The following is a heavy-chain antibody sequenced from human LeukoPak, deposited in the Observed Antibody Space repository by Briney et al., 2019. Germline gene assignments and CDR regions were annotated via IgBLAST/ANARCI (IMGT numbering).Heavy chain of an antibody. CDR3: ASVRKDCSGGSCYRYYYYYYMDV. V-gene: IGHV4-39*07. J-gene: IGHJ6*03. CDR2: IYYSGST. Sequence: SETLSLTCTVSGGSISSSSYYWGWIRQPPGKGLEWIGRIYYSGSTYYNPSLKSRVTISVDTSKNQFSLKLSSVTAADTAVYYCASVRKDCSGGSCYRYYYYYYMDVWGKGTTVTVSS. CDR1: GGSISSSSYY. D-gene: IGHD2-15*01.